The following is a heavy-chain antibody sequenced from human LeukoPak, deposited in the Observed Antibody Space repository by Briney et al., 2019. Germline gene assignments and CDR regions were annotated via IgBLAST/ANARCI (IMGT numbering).Heavy chain of an antibody. CDR2: INPNSGGT. CDR3: AAGSGYLLLGFGY. CDR1: GYTFTGYY. V-gene: IGHV1-2*02. D-gene: IGHD6-25*01. J-gene: IGHJ4*02. Sequence: ASVKVSCKASGYTFTGYYMHWVRQAPGQGLEWMGWINPNSGGTNYAQKFQGKVTMTRDTSISTAYMELSRLRSDDTAVYYCAAGSGYLLLGFGYWGQGTLVTVSS.